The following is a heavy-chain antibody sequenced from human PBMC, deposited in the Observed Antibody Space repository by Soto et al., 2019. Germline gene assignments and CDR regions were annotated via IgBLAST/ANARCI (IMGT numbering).Heavy chain of an antibody. D-gene: IGHD3-16*02. CDR1: GGSISSSNW. J-gene: IGHJ4*02. CDR2: IYHSGST. CDR3: ARAEVWGSYRCFDY. V-gene: IGHV4-4*02. Sequence: QVQLQESGPGLVKPSGTLSLTCAVSGGSISSSNWWSWVRQSPGKGLEWIGEIYHSGSTNYNPSLKSRVSLSADKSKNQFSLELKSVTAADTAVYYCARAEVWGSYRCFDYWGQGTLVTVSS.